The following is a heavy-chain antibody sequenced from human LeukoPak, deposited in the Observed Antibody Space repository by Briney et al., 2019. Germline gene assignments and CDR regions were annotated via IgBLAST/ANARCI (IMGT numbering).Heavy chain of an antibody. CDR3: AKDLGSTSLDYFDY. CDR2: ISGSGGST. CDR1: GFTFSSYA. V-gene: IGHV3-23*01. Sequence: GGSLRLSCAASGFTFSSYAVSWVRQAPGKGLEWVSAISGSGGSTYYADSVKGRFTISRDNSKNTPYLQMNSLRAEDTAVYYCAKDLGSTSLDYFDYWGQGTLVTVSS. D-gene: IGHD2-2*01. J-gene: IGHJ4*02.